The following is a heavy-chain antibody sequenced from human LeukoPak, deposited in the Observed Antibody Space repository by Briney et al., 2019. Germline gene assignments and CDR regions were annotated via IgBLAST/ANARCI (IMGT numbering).Heavy chain of an antibody. CDR2: IRYDGSNE. V-gene: IGHV3-30*02. Sequence: GGSLRLSCAASGFTFSSYAMHWVRQAPGKGLEWVAFIRYDGSNEYYADSVKGRFTISRENSKNTLYLLMNSLKAEDTAVYYCAKDYSSSWYGFDYWGQGTLVTVSS. J-gene: IGHJ4*02. CDR3: AKDYSSSWYGFDY. CDR1: GFTFSSYA. D-gene: IGHD6-13*01.